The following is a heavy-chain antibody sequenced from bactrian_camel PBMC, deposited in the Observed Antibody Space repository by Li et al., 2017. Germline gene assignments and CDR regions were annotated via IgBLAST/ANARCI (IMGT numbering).Heavy chain of an antibody. J-gene: IGHJ4*01. CDR3: AADRARTGGSCSLVSGLYDY. CDR1: GYGAGSAC. V-gene: IGHV3S53*01. CDR2: INRKGTI. D-gene: IGHD5*01. Sequence: HVQLVESGGGSVQAGGSLRLSCVASGYGAGSACMAWFRQVQGKEREGLATINRKGTIRYSDSVRGRFTISRDNAKNTVYLQMNSLKPDDTAMYYCAADRARTGGSCSLVSGLYDYSGHGTQVTVDS.